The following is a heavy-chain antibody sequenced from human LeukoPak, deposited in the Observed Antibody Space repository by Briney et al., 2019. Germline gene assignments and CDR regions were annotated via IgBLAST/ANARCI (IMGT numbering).Heavy chain of an antibody. CDR2: ISGSGGST. D-gene: IGHD2-8*01. CDR1: GFTFSSYA. J-gene: IGHJ4*02. V-gene: IGHV3-23*01. CDR3: AKDDAVLMVYALSGYSY. Sequence: QPGGSLRLSCAASGFTFSSYAMSWVRQAPGKGLEWVSAISGSGGSTYYADSVKGRFTISRDNSKNTLYLQMNSLRAEDTAVYYCAKDDAVLMVYALSGYSYWGQGTLVTVSS.